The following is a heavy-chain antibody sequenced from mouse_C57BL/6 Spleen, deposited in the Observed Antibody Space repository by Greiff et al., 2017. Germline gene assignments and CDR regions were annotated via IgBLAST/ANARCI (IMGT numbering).Heavy chain of an antibody. CDR3: AREAVDY. V-gene: IGHV1-55*01. CDR1: GYTFTSYW. Sequence: VQLQQPGAELVKPGASVKMSCKASGYTFTSYWITWVKQRPGQGLEWIGDIYPGSGSTNYNEKFKNKATLTVDTSSSTAYMKLSSMTSEDSAVYYCAREAVDYWGQGTTLTVSS. J-gene: IGHJ2*01. CDR2: IYPGSGST.